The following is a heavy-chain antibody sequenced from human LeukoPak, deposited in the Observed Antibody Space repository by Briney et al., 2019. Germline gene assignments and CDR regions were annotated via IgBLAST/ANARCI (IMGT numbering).Heavy chain of an antibody. D-gene: IGHD1-1*01. CDR1: GGTFSSYA. V-gene: IGHV1-69*05. CDR3: ARVRKAGNAFDI. Sequence: SVKVSCKASGGTFSSYAISWVRQAPGQGLEWMGRIIPIFGTANYAQKFQGRVTITTDESTSTAYMELSSLRSEDTAVYYCARVRKAGNAFDIWGQGTMVTVSS. J-gene: IGHJ3*02. CDR2: IIPIFGTA.